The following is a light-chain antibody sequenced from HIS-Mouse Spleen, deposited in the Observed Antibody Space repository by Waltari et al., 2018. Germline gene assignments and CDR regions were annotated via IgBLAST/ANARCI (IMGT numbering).Light chain of an antibody. CDR3: AAWDDSLSGPV. CDR2: RNN. CDR1: SPNIGSNH. Sequence: QSVLTQPPSASGTPGQRVTISCSGSSPNIGSNHVHWYQQLPGTAPKLLIYRNNQRPSGVPDRFSGSKSGTSASLAISGLRSEDEADYYCAAWDDSLSGPVFGGGTKLTVL. J-gene: IGLJ3*02. V-gene: IGLV1-47*01.